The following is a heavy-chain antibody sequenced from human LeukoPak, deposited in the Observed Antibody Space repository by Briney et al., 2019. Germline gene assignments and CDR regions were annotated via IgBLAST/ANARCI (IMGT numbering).Heavy chain of an antibody. CDR2: INPNSGGT. CDR3: ASTQLVRLGD. J-gene: IGHJ4*02. D-gene: IGHD6-13*01. CDR1: GYTFTGYY. V-gene: IGHV1-2*02. Sequence: ASVKVSCKASGYTFTGYYMHGVRQAPGQGLEWMGWINPNSGGTNYAQKFQGRVTMTMERSISTAYMELSRLRSDDTAVYYCASTQLVRLGDWGQGTLVTVSS.